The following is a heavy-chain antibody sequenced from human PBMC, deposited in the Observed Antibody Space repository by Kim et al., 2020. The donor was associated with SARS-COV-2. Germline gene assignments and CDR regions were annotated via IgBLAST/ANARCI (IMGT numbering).Heavy chain of an antibody. J-gene: IGHJ6*02. CDR1: GGSVSSGSYY. D-gene: IGHD6-13*01. Sequence: SETLSLTCTVSGGSVSSGSYYWSWIRQPPGKGLEWIGYIYYSGSTNYNPSLKSRVTISVDTSKNQFSLKLSSVTAADTAVYYCAGGAAAGTEDYYYYYGMDVWGQGTTVTVSS. V-gene: IGHV4-61*01. CDR3: AGGAAAGTEDYYYYYGMDV. CDR2: IYYSGST.